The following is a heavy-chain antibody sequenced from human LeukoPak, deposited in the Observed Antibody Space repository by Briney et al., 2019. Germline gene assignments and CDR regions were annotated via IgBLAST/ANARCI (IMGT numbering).Heavy chain of an antibody. D-gene: IGHD3-22*01. V-gene: IGHV3-23*01. J-gene: IGHJ4*02. Sequence: GGSLRLSCAASGFTFSSYAMSWVRQAPGKGLEWVSGISGSSDNTYYADSVKGRFTISRDNSKNTLYVQVNSLGTEDTAAYYCAKGSYYDSSGSFYFDYWGQGTLVTVSS. CDR2: ISGSSDNT. CDR1: GFTFSSYA. CDR3: AKGSYYDSSGSFYFDY.